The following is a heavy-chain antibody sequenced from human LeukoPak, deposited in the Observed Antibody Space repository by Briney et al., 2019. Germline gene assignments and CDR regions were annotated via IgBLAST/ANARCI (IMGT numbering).Heavy chain of an antibody. J-gene: IGHJ4*02. D-gene: IGHD3-10*01. V-gene: IGHV3-23*01. CDR3: AKGTDYYVSGSYYNVFDY. CDR2: IRVSGGNT. CDR1: GFTFSSYA. Sequence: GGSLRLSCAASGFTFSSYAMSWVRQAPGKGLEWVSTIRVSGGNTYYADSVKGRFTISRDNSKNTLYLQMDSLRAEDTAVYFCAKGTDYYVSGSYYNVFDYWGQGTLVTVSS.